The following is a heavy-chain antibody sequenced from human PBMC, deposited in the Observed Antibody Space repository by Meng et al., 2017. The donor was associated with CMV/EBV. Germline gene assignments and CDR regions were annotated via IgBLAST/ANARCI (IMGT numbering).Heavy chain of an antibody. CDR1: GFTFSSYG. CDR2: IRYDGSNK. CDR3: AKDGELDSSGWLPDY. J-gene: IGHJ4*02. Sequence: GESLKISCAASGFTFSSYGMHWVRQAPGKGLEWVAFIRYDGSNKYYADSVKGRFTISRDNSKNTLYLQMNSLRAEDTAVYYCAKDGELDSSGWLPDYWGQGTLVTDSS. D-gene: IGHD6-19*01. V-gene: IGHV3-30*02.